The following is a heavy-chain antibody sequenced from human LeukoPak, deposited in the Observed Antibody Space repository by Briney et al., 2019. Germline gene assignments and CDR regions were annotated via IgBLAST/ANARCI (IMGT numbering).Heavy chain of an antibody. CDR3: AKLQTDGYSSGWFDY. J-gene: IGHJ4*02. CDR1: GFTFDDYA. CDR2: ISWNSGSI. D-gene: IGHD6-19*01. V-gene: IGHV3-9*01. Sequence: GGSLRLSCAASGFTFDDYAMHWVRQAPGKGLEWVSGISWNSGSIGYADSVKGRFTISRDNAKNSLYLQMNSLRAEDTALYYCAKLQTDGYSSGWFDYWGQGTLVTVSS.